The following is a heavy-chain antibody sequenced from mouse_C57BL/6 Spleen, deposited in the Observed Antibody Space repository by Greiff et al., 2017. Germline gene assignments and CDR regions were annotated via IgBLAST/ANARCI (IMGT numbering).Heavy chain of an antibody. CDR3: AREDGYYPPYDAMDY. CDR2: ISYDGSN. D-gene: IGHD2-3*01. CDR1: GYSITRGYY. V-gene: IGHV3-6*01. J-gene: IGHJ4*01. Sequence: EVKLMESGPGLVKPSQSLSLTCSVTGYSITRGYYWNCIRQFPGNKLEWMGYISYDGSNNYNPSLKNRISITRDTSKNQVFLKLNSVTTEDTATYYCAREDGYYPPYDAMDYWGQGTSVTVSS.